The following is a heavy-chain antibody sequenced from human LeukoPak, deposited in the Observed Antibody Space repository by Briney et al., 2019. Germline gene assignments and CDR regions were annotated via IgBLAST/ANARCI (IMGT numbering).Heavy chain of an antibody. CDR3: AREKWELLRAFDI. J-gene: IGHJ3*02. Sequence: PSETLSLTCTVSGGSISSYYWSWIRQPPGKRLEWIGYIYYSGNTKYNPSLKSRVTISVDTSKDQFSLKLSSVTAADTAVYYCAREKWELLRAFDIWGQGTMVTVSS. D-gene: IGHD1-26*01. CDR1: GGSISSYY. V-gene: IGHV4-59*01. CDR2: IYYSGNT.